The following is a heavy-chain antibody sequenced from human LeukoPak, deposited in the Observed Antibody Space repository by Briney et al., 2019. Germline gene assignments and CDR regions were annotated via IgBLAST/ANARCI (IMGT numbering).Heavy chain of an antibody. CDR2: IYYSGST. J-gene: IGHJ3*02. CDR3: ARSLGCYVADCDAFDI. D-gene: IGHD2-2*01. V-gene: IGHV4-31*03. CDR1: GGSISSGGYY. Sequence: PSETLSLTCTVSGGSISSGGYYWSWIRQHPGKGLEWIGYIYYSGSTYYNPSLKSRVTISVDTSKNQFSLKLSSVTAADTAMYYCARSLGCYVADCDAFDIWGQGTMVTVSS.